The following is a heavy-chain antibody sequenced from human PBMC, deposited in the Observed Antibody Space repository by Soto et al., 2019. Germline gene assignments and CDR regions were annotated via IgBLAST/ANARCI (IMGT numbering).Heavy chain of an antibody. Sequence: QVQLQESGPGLVKPSQTLSLTCTVSGGSISSGDYFWSWIRQPPGKGLEWIGYISYSGSAYYNPSVKSRVTISVDTSMTQFSLKLNSVTAADTAVYFCARDSTVAYFDFWGQGTRVTVSS. J-gene: IGHJ4*02. V-gene: IGHV4-30-4*01. CDR3: ARDSTVAYFDF. D-gene: IGHD4-17*01. CDR2: ISYSGSA. CDR1: GGSISSGDYF.